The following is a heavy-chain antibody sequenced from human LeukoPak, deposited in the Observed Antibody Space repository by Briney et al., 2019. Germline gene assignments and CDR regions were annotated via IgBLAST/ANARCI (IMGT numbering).Heavy chain of an antibody. CDR3: ARDPLYCGSSTCYNNYYSMDV. V-gene: IGHV3-48*02. Sequence: GGSLRLSCAASEFTFSSYSMNWVRQVPGKGLEWVSYISSSSSTIYYADSVRGRFTISRDNAKNSLYLQMNSLRDEDTAVYYCARDPLYCGSSTCYNNYYSMDVWGQGTTVTVSS. CDR1: EFTFSSYS. CDR2: ISSSSSTI. J-gene: IGHJ6*02. D-gene: IGHD2-2*02.